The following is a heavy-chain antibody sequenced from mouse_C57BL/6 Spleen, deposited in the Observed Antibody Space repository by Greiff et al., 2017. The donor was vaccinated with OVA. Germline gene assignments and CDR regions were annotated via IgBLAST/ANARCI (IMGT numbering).Heavy chain of an antibody. CDR1: GYTFTDYY. V-gene: IGHV1-26*01. J-gene: IGHJ3*01. CDR3: ARGYDYVSAWFAY. CDR2: INPNNGGT. Sequence: EVQLQQSGPELVKPGASVKISCKASGYTFTDYYMNWVKQSHGKSLEWIGDINPNNGGTSYNQKFKGKATLTVDKSSSTAYMELRSLTSEDSAVYYCARGYDYVSAWFAYWGQGTLVTVSA. D-gene: IGHD2-4*01.